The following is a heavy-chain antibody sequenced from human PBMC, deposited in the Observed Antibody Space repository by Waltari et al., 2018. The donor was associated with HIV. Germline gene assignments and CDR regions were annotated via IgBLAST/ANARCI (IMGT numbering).Heavy chain of an antibody. D-gene: IGHD3-22*01. CDR2: IWYDGDNK. CDR3: ARGGYYYDICGYYHY. Sequence: QVQLVESGGGVVQPGWSLQLSGAASGFTFGGFAMHGVRPVPGKGLEWVAFIWYDGDNKNYADYIKSRFTISRDNSENTLYLHMNSLRVEDTAVYYCARGGYYYDICGYYHYLGQGTVVTVSP. V-gene: IGHV3-33*01. CDR1: GFTFGGFA. J-gene: IGHJ4*02.